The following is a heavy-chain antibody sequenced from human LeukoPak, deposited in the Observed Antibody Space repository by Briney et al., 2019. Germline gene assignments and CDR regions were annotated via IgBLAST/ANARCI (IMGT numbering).Heavy chain of an antibody. Sequence: GGSLRLSCAASGFTFSAYGMRSVRQAPGKGLEWVAIISYDGTNKYYADSVKGRFTISRDNSKNTLYLQMNSLSAEATAVYYCAKEITRPNRAVAGLNYWGQGTLVTVSS. CDR1: GFTFSAYG. V-gene: IGHV3-30*18. D-gene: IGHD6-19*01. CDR2: ISYDGTNK. J-gene: IGHJ4*02. CDR3: AKEITRPNRAVAGLNY.